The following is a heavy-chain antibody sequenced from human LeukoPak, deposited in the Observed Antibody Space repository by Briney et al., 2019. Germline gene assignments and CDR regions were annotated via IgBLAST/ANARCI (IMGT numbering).Heavy chain of an antibody. V-gene: IGHV1-2*02. J-gene: IGHJ5*02. CDR1: GYTFTGYY. D-gene: IGHD6-13*01. Sequence: ASVKVSCKASGYTFTGYYMHWVRQAPGQGLEWMGWVNPNSGGTNYAQKFQGRVTMTRDTSISTAYMELSRLRSDDTAVYYCARRAAAGDWFDPWGQGTLVTVPS. CDR3: ARRAAAGDWFDP. CDR2: VNPNSGGT.